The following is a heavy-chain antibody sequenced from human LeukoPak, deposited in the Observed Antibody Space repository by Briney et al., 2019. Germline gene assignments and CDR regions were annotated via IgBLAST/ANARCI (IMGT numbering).Heavy chain of an antibody. V-gene: IGHV4-61*08. J-gene: IGHJ1*01. CDR1: GGSISSGGYY. D-gene: IGHD5-12*01. CDR2: IYHSGST. Sequence: PSETLSLTCTVSGGSISSGGYYWSWIRQPPGKGLEWIGYIYHSGSTNYNPSLKSRVTISVDTSKNQFSLKLSSVTAADTAVYYCARESNGGYDRLGGAEYFQHWGQGTLVTVSS. CDR3: ARESNGGYDRLGGAEYFQH.